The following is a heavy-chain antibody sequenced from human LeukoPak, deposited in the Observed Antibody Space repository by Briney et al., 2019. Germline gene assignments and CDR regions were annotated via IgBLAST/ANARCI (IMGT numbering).Heavy chain of an antibody. CDR1: GGSISSGYYH. D-gene: IGHD5-18*01. CDR2: IYTSGST. J-gene: IGHJ4*02. V-gene: IGHV4-61*02. Sequence: SETLSLTCTVSGGSISSGYYHWSWIRQPAGKGLEWIGRIYTSGSTNYNPSLKSRVTISVDTSKNQFSLKLSSVTAADTAVYYCAVGYSYGGSFDYWGQGTLVTVSS. CDR3: AVGYSYGGSFDY.